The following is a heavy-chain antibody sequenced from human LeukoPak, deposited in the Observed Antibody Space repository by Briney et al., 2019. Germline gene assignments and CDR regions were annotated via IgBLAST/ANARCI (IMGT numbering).Heavy chain of an antibody. V-gene: IGHV3-30*18. Sequence: GGSLRLSCAASGFTFSSSGMHWVRQAPGKGLEWVAVISYDGSNKNYADSVKGRFTVSRDNSKNTLYLQMNSLRAEDTAVYHCAKAPWSGYAFDIWGQGTVVTVSS. D-gene: IGHD3-3*01. CDR2: ISYDGSNK. CDR1: GFTFSSSG. J-gene: IGHJ3*02. CDR3: AKAPWSGYAFDI.